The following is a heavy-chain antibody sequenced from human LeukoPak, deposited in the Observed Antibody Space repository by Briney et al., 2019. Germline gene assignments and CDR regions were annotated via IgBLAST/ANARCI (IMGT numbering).Heavy chain of an antibody. J-gene: IGHJ3*02. Sequence: GGSLRLSCAASGFSFSSYEMNWVRQAPGKGLEWVSYISSSGSTIYYADSVKGRFTISRDNAKNSLYLQMNSLRAEDTAVYYCARDCGGGSCYGPYDAFDIWGQGTMVTVSS. CDR1: GFSFSSYE. CDR3: ARDCGGGSCYGPYDAFDI. V-gene: IGHV3-48*03. D-gene: IGHD2-15*01. CDR2: ISSSGSTI.